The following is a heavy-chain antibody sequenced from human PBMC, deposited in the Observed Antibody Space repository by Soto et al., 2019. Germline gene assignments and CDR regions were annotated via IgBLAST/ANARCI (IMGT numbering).Heavy chain of an antibody. CDR3: TTLTYGDYHSDFDY. J-gene: IGHJ4*02. CDR1: GFTFSSYG. Sequence: PGGSLRLSCAASGFTFSSYGMHWVRQAPGKGLEWVAVIWYDGSNKYYADSVKGRFTISRDNSKNTLYLQMNSLKTEDTAVYYYTTLTYGDYHSDFDYWGQGTLVTVSS. D-gene: IGHD4-17*01. V-gene: IGHV3-33*01. CDR2: IWYDGSNK.